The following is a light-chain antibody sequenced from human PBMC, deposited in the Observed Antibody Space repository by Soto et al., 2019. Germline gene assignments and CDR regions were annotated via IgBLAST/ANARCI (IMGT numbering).Light chain of an antibody. J-gene: IGKJ5*01. CDR1: QDISNY. V-gene: IGKV1-33*01. CDR2: DAS. Sequence: DIQMTQSPSSLSASVGDRVTITCQASQDISNYLNWYQQKPGKAPKLLIYDASNLETGVPSSFSGSGSGTDFTFTITSLQPEDIAKYYHQQYDNLPITFGQGTRLEIK. CDR3: QQYDNLPIT.